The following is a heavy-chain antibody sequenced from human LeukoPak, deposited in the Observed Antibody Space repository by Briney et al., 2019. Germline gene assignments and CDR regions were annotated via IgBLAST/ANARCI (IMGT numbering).Heavy chain of an antibody. CDR3: ARGRGSS. CDR1: GSTFTSYF. Sequence: GGSLRLSCAASGSTFTSYFMNWVRQPPGKGLEWISYIGTRGTTMYYADSVKGRFTISRDNAKNSLYLQMNSLRDEDTAIYYCARGRGSSWGQGTLVTVSS. J-gene: IGHJ5*02. CDR2: IGTRGTTM. V-gene: IGHV3-48*02. D-gene: IGHD2-21*01.